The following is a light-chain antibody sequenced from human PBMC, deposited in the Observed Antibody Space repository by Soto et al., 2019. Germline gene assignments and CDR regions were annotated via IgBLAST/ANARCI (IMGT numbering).Light chain of an antibody. V-gene: IGKV3-20*01. CDR1: QSVSSIY. CDR3: QQYGSSLST. CDR2: GAS. Sequence: EIVLTQSPGTLSLSPGERATLSCRASQSVSSIYLAWYQQKPGQAPRLLIYGASSRATGIPDRFSGSGSGTDFTLTISRLEPEDFAVYYCQQYGSSLSTFGQGTKVEIK. J-gene: IGKJ1*01.